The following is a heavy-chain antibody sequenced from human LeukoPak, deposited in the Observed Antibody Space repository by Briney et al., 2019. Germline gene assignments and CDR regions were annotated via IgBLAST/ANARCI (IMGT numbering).Heavy chain of an antibody. CDR2: ISGSSGST. D-gene: IGHD4-17*01. CDR3: AKATTVTMWSDY. Sequence: GGSLRLSCAASGFTVSSNYMSWVRQAPGKGLEWVSAISGSSGSTYYADSVKGRFTITRDNSKNTLYLQMNSLRAEDTAVYYCAKATTVTMWSDYWGQGTLVTVSS. V-gene: IGHV3-23*01. J-gene: IGHJ4*02. CDR1: GFTVSSNY.